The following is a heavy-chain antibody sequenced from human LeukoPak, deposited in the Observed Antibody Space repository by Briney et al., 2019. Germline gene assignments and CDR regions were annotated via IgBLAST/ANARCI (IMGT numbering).Heavy chain of an antibody. Sequence: PGGSLRLSCAASGFTVSNNYMRWVRQAPGKGLEWVSLIYSNGRTDYIDSVKGRFSISRDNSKNTMYLQMNSLRDEDTAMYYCARDVGPWGQGTLVTVSS. V-gene: IGHV3-53*01. J-gene: IGHJ5*02. CDR2: IYSNGRT. CDR3: ARDVGP. CDR1: GFTVSNNY. D-gene: IGHD2-15*01.